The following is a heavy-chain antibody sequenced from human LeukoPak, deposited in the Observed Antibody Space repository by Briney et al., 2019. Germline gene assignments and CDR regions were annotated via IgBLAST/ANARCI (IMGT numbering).Heavy chain of an antibody. CDR3: ARDRVGGSSSYYYYYYMDV. CDR2: ICSSSSYI. D-gene: IGHD6-6*01. Sequence: PGGSLRLSCAASGFTFSSYSMNWVRQAPGKGLEWVSSICSSSSYIYYADSVKGRFTISRDNAKNSLDLQMNSLRAEDTAVYYCARDRVGGSSSYYYYYYMDVWGKGTTVTVSS. V-gene: IGHV3-21*01. J-gene: IGHJ6*03. CDR1: GFTFSSYS.